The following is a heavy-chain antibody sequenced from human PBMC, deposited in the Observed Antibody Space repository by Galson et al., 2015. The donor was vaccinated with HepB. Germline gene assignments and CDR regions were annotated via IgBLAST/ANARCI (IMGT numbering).Heavy chain of an antibody. Sequence: QSGAEVKKPGASVKVSCKASGYTFTSYGISWVRQAPGQGLEWMGWINTNTGNPTYAQGFTGRFVFSLDTSVSTAYLQISSLKAEDTAVYYCAREGSLRYNWCDPWGQGTLVTVSS. CDR1: GYTFTSYG. CDR3: AREGSLRYNWCDP. CDR2: INTNTGNP. V-gene: IGHV7-4-1*02. J-gene: IGHJ5*02. D-gene: IGHD3-10*01.